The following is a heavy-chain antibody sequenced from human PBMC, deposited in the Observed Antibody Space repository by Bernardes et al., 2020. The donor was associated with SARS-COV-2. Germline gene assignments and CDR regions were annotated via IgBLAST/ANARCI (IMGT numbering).Heavy chain of an antibody. CDR2: IYTGGST. D-gene: IGHD3-10*01. CDR3: ASLSRSGSYLYYFDY. J-gene: IGHJ4*02. V-gene: IGHV4-4*07. Sequence: SETLSLTCTVSGGSINDYYWSWIRQPAGKGLEWIGRIYTGGSTNYNPSLNSRVTISLDMSKNQLSLELKSVTAADTAVYYCASLSRSGSYLYYFDYWGQGTLVTVSS. CDR1: GGSINDYY.